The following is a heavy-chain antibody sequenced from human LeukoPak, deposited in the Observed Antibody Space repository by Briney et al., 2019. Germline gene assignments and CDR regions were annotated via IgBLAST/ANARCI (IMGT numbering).Heavy chain of an antibody. CDR2: LNPDGTNT. J-gene: IGHJ4*02. Sequence: PGGSLRLSCAASGFTFSNYWMHWVRQVPGKGLVWVSHLNPDGTNTYYADSVKGRFTVSRDNAGNTVYLQMNSLRAEDTAVYYCVGSHVAACWGQGTLVTVSS. V-gene: IGHV3-74*01. D-gene: IGHD3-10*01. CDR3: VGSHVAAC. CDR1: GFTFSNYW.